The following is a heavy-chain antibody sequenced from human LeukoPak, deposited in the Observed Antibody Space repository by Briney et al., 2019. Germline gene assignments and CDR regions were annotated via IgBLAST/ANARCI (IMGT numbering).Heavy chain of an antibody. D-gene: IGHD4-11*01. V-gene: IGHV4-30-2*01. CDR1: GGSISSGGYY. J-gene: IGHJ4*02. CDR2: IYHSGST. Sequence: PSETLSLTCTVSGGSISSGGYYWSWIRQPPGKGLEWIGYIYHSGSTYYNPSLKSRVTISVDRSKNQFSLKLSSVTAADTAVYYCARAGLYSNYPPSLDYWGQGTLVTVSS. CDR3: ARAGLYSNYPPSLDY.